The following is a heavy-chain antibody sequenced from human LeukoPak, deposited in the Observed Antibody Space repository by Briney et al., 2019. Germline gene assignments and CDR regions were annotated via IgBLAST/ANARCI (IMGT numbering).Heavy chain of an antibody. D-gene: IGHD2-15*01. V-gene: IGHV5-51*01. Sequence: GESLKISCKGSGYSFTSYWIGWVRQMPGKGLEWMGIIYPGDSDTRYSPSFQGQVTISADKSNSTAYLQWSSLKASDTAMYYCAREPSLYCSGGSCYSGGRWFDPWGQGTLVTVSS. CDR3: AREPSLYCSGGSCYSGGRWFDP. CDR1: GYSFTSYW. CDR2: IYPGDSDT. J-gene: IGHJ5*02.